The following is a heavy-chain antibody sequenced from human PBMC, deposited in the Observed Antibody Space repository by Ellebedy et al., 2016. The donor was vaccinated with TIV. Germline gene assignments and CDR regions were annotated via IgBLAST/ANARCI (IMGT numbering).Heavy chain of an antibody. CDR3: ARSDSGGYKDDAFDV. V-gene: IGHV3-48*02. D-gene: IGHD5-12*01. CDR1: GFTFSIYS. J-gene: IGHJ3*01. CDR2: FSRSGNSV. Sequence: GGSLRLSXEASGFTFSIYSMNWVRQAPGKGLEWVSYFSRSGNSVHYADSVNGRFTVSRDNARNSLHLQMNSLREEDTAVYYCARSDSGGYKDDAFDVWGQGTTVTVSS.